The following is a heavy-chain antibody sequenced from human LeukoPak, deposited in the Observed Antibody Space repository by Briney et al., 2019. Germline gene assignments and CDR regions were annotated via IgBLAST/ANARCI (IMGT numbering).Heavy chain of an antibody. V-gene: IGHV1-2*02. CDR1: GYTFTGSY. D-gene: IGHD3-22*01. CDR3: ARSDPLYYYDSTGLFN. CDR2: INPNSGGT. J-gene: IGHJ4*02. Sequence: ASVKVSCKASGYTFTGSYMHWVRQAPGQGLEWMGWINPNSGGTNSAQKFQGRVTMTRDTSISTAYMELSRLRSDDTAVYYCARSDPLYYYDSTGLFNWGQGTLVTVSS.